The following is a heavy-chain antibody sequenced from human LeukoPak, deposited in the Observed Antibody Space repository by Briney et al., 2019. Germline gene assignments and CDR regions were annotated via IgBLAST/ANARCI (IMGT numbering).Heavy chain of an antibody. Sequence: GGSLRLSCAASGFTFSSYSMNWVRQAPGKGLEWVANIKQDGSEKYYVDSVKGRFTISRDNAKNSLYLQMNSLRAEDTAVYYCARDFYFDWLLVFDYWGQGTLVTVSS. J-gene: IGHJ4*02. CDR1: GFTFSSYS. CDR3: ARDFYFDWLLVFDY. V-gene: IGHV3-7*01. D-gene: IGHD3-9*01. CDR2: IKQDGSEK.